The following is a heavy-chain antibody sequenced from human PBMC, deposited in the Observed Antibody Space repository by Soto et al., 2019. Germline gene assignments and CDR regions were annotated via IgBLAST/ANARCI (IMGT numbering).Heavy chain of an antibody. V-gene: IGHV3-23*01. CDR2: IRTSGGST. D-gene: IGHD5-12*01. Sequence: GGSLRLSCAASGFTFSSYAMSWVRQAPGKGLEWVSAIRTSGGSTYYADSVKGRFTISRDNSKNTLYLQMNSLRAEDTAVYYCAKEGGYSGYDYGVPYYYYGMDVWGQGTTVTVSS. CDR1: GFTFSSYA. J-gene: IGHJ6*02. CDR3: AKEGGYSGYDYGVPYYYYGMDV.